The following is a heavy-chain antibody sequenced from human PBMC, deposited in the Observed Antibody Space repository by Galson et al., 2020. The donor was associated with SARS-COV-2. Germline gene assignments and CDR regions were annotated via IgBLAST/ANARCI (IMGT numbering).Heavy chain of an antibody. V-gene: IGHV3-23*01. CDR1: GFPFDNYA. J-gene: IGHJ4*02. CDR2: ICGSGVRP. Sequence: GGSLRLSCAASGFPFDNYAMNWVRQAPGKALEWVSGICGSGVRPSYPASVTGPFTISRDNSKNTLYLQINSLRAEDTAVYYCAKDLRVLLPRGFDYWGQGTLVTVSS. D-gene: IGHD3-22*01. CDR3: AKDLRVLLPRGFDY.